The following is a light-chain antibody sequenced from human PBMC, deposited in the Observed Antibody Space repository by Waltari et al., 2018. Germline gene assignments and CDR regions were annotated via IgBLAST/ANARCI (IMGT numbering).Light chain of an antibody. J-gene: IGLJ3*02. CDR1: HNNVENAA. V-gene: IGLV10-54*01. CDR2: RNN. Sequence: QAGLTQPPSVSPALRQTATPHSRGDHNNVENAARAWLQHHQGHPPKLLSYRNNDRPSGISDRFSASRSGNTASLTISGLQPEDEADYYCSTWDSSLSSWVFGGGTKLTVL. CDR3: STWDSSLSSWV.